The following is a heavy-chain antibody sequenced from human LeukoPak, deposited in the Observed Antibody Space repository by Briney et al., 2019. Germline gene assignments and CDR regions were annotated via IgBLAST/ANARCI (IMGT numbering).Heavy chain of an antibody. CDR1: GFTFSSYS. Sequence: GGSLRLSCAASGFTFSSYSMNWVRQAPGKGLEWVSSISSSSSYIYYADSVKGRFTISRDNAKNSLYLQMNSLRAEDTAVYYCAKAAKLPSITMLRGVRVYSYMDVWGKGTAVTISS. CDR3: AKAAKLPSITMLRGVRVYSYMDV. D-gene: IGHD3-10*01. V-gene: IGHV3-21*01. CDR2: ISSSSSYI. J-gene: IGHJ6*03.